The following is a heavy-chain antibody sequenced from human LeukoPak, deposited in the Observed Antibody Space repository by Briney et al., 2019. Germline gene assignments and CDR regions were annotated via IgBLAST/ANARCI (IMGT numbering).Heavy chain of an antibody. V-gene: IGHV3-30-3*01. CDR1: GGSISSGV. CDR3: AREVTSNVLLWFGELSPEMGYFDY. D-gene: IGHD3-10*01. CDR2: ISYDGSNK. J-gene: IGHJ4*02. Sequence: PSETLSLTCTVSGGSISSGVYSWDWVRQAPGKGLEWVAVISYDGSNKYYADSVKGRFTISRDNSKNTLYLQMNSLRAEDTAVYYCAREVTSNVLLWFGELSPEMGYFDYWGQGTLVTVSS.